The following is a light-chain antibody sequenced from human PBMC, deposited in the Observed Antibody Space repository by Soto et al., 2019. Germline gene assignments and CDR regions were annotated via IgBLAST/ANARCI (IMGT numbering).Light chain of an antibody. Sequence: IRITQSPSSLSASTGDRVTISCRASQDISHYLNWYQQKPGKAPTLLIYDASNLETGVPSRFSGGGSGTDFTFTISSLQPEDIATYYCQQYDNLPFTFGGGTKVDIK. V-gene: IGKV1-33*01. CDR1: QDISHY. J-gene: IGKJ4*01. CDR3: QQYDNLPFT. CDR2: DAS.